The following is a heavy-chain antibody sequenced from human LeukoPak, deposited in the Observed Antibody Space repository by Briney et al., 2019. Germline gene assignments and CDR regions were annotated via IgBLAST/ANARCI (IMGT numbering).Heavy chain of an antibody. Sequence: PGGSLRLSCAASGFTFSSYGMHWVRQAPGKGLEWVAVISYDGSNKYYADSVKGRFTISRDNSKNTLYLQMNSLRAEDTAVYYCAKTRSPYSSSWYWFDYWGQGTLVTVSS. V-gene: IGHV3-30*18. CDR2: ISYDGSNK. CDR3: AKTRSPYSSSWYWFDY. J-gene: IGHJ4*02. D-gene: IGHD6-13*01. CDR1: GFTFSSYG.